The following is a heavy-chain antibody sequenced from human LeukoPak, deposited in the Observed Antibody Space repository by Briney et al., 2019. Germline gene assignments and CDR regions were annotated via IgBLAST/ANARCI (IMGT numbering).Heavy chain of an antibody. D-gene: IGHD2-2*01. CDR1: GLTFSTYA. V-gene: IGHV3-23*01. CDR2: TNGGGGST. Sequence: PGGSLRLSCAASGLTFSTYAMTWVRQAPGKGLEWVSATNGGGGSTYYTDSVKGRFTISRDNAKNSLYLQMNSLRAEDTALYYCAKDLLSSTSRFGGIDYWGQGTLVTVSS. CDR3: AKDLLSSTSRFGGIDY. J-gene: IGHJ4*02.